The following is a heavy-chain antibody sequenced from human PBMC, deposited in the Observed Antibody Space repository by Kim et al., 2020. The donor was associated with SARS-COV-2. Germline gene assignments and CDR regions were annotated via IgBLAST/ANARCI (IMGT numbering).Heavy chain of an antibody. D-gene: IGHD2-15*01. J-gene: IGHJ6*02. CDR1: GYSFTSYW. Sequence: GESLKISCKGSGYSFTSYWIGWVRQMPGKGLEWMGIIYPGDSDTRYSPSFQGQVTISADKSISTAYLQWSSLKASDTAMYYCARAPSSVVPPPYYYYYGMDVWGQGTTVTVSS. V-gene: IGHV5-51*01. CDR3: ARAPSSVVPPPYYYYYGMDV. CDR2: IYPGDSDT.